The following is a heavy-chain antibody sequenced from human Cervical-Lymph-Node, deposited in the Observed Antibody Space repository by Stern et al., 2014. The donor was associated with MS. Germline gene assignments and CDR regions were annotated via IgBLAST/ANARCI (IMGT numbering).Heavy chain of an antibody. Sequence: VQLEESGAEMKKPGSSVKVSCRASGDTFASNTISWVRQAPGQGLQWMGRINPNVDVTNYAQKFQGRVTITADRSTNTAYMDLRSLTPEDTAVYYCVRDRSAFDDSVDIWGQGTTITVSS. J-gene: IGHJ3*02. CDR2: INPNVDVT. V-gene: IGHV1-69*04. CDR3: VRDRSAFDDSVDI. CDR1: GDTFASNT. D-gene: IGHD3-9*01.